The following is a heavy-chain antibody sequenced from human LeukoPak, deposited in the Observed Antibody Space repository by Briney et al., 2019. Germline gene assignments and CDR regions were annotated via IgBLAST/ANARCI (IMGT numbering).Heavy chain of an antibody. V-gene: IGHV3-23*01. CDR2: ISNNGGYT. CDR3: AKQLGYCSDGSCYFPY. CDR1: GFTFSSSA. J-gene: IGHJ4*02. Sequence: GGSLRHSCAASGFTFSSSAMSWVRQAPGKGLEWVSAISNNGGYTYYADSVQGRFTISRDNSKSTLCLQMNSLRAEDTAVYYCAKQLGYCSDGSCYFPYWGQGTLVTVSS. D-gene: IGHD2-15*01.